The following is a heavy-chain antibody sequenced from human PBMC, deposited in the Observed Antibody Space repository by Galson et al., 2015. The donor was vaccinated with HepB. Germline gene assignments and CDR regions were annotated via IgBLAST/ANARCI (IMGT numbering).Heavy chain of an antibody. Sequence: SLRLSCAASGFTFSNYAMSWVRQAPGKGLEWVSGISGRDVITNYADSVRGRCTISRDNSKNTLYLQMNNLRAEDTAVYYCAKATTGTTEPAFDIWGQGTMVTVSS. CDR3: AKATTGTTEPAFDI. CDR2: ISGRDVIT. J-gene: IGHJ3*02. D-gene: IGHD1-1*01. CDR1: GFTFSNYA. V-gene: IGHV3-23*01.